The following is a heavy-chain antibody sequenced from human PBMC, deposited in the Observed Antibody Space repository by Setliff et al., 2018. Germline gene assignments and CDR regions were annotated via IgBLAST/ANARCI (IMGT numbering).Heavy chain of an antibody. CDR2: IQKRGSTTT. D-gene: IGHD6-19*01. J-gene: IGHJ4*02. V-gene: IGHV4-59*01. Sequence: SETLSLTCNVSGDSMSSYYWSWIRQAPGKGLEWLGYIQKRGSTTTKYNPSLGSRISMSLDTSNNQFSLQLSSVSDGDTAVYYCARDQFSRGWYGPPESYFDCWGQGILVTVSS. CDR1: GDSMSSYY. CDR3: ARDQFSRGWYGPPESYFDC.